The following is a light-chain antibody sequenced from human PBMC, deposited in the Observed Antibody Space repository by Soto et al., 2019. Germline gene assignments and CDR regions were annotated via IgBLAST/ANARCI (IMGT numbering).Light chain of an antibody. CDR3: QQYNDWPPYT. CDR2: GAS. CDR1: QSVSNK. V-gene: IGKV3-15*01. Sequence: EIVMTQSLATLSVSPGERATLSCRASQSVSNKLAWYQQKPGQAPRLLIYGASTRATGIPDRFSGSGSGTEFTLTISSLQSEDFAIYYCQQYNDWPPYTFGQGTKLEMK. J-gene: IGKJ2*01.